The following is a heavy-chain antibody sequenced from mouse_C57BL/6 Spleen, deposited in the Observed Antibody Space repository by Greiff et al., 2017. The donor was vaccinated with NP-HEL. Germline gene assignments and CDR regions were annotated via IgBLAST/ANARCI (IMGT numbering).Heavy chain of an antibody. J-gene: IGHJ3*01. V-gene: IGHV1-82*01. CDR3: ANDYDRAWFAY. Sequence: QVQLQQSGPELVKPGASVKISCKASGYAFSSSWMNWVKQRPGKGLEWIGRIYPGDGDTNYNGKFKGKATLTADKSSSTAYMQLSSLTSEDSAVYFCANDYDRAWFAYWGQGTLVTVSA. CDR1: GYAFSSSW. D-gene: IGHD2-4*01. CDR2: IYPGDGDT.